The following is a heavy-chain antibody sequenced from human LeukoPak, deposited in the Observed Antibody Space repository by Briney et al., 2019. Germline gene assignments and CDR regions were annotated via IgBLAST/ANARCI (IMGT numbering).Heavy chain of an antibody. J-gene: IGHJ4*02. CDR1: GYTFTGYY. CDR2: INPNSGGT. D-gene: IGHD4-23*01. Sequence: ASVKVSCKASGYTFTGYYMHWVRQAPGQGLEWMGWINPNSGGTNYAQKFQGRVTMTRDTSISTAYMELSRLRSDDTAVYYCARTWATVVTPKFDYWGQGTLVTVSS. V-gene: IGHV1-2*02. CDR3: ARTWATVVTPKFDY.